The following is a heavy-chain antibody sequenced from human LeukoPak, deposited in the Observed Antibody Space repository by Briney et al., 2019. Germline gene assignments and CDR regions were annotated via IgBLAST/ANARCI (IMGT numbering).Heavy chain of an antibody. D-gene: IGHD2-2*01. CDR2: INHSGST. V-gene: IGHV4-34*01. Sequence: PSETLSLTCAVYGGSFRGYYWSWIRQPPGKGLEWIGEINHSGSTNYNPSLKSRVTISVDTSKNQFSLKLSSVTAADTAVYYCARDQVRYQLLFKVYYYYMDVWGKGTTVTVSS. CDR3: ARDQVRYQLLFKVYYYYMDV. CDR1: GGSFRGYY. J-gene: IGHJ6*03.